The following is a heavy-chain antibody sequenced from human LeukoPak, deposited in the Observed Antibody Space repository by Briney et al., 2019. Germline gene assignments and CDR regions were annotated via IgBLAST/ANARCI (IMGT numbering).Heavy chain of an antibody. V-gene: IGHV3-48*04. CDR2: ISATSAI. CDR3: ARETGSYSGIDY. CDR1: GFTFSSYS. Sequence: GGSLRLSCVASGFTFSSYSMNWVRQAPGKGLEWVSYISATSAIYYADSVRGRFTISRDNAKSSLYLQMNSLRAEDTAVYYCARETGSYSGIDYWGQGTLVTVSS. D-gene: IGHD1-26*01. J-gene: IGHJ4*02.